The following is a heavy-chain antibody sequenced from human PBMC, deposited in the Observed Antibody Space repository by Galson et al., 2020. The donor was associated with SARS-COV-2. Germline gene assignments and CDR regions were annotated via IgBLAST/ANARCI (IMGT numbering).Heavy chain of an antibody. D-gene: IGHD3-22*01. CDR3: ARQGVNMIVLVTVPGWYFDL. V-gene: IGHV4-38-2*02. J-gene: IGHJ2*01. CDR1: GYTVSTTNY. Sequence: SETLYLTCTVSGYTVSTTNYWGWVRQPPGRGLEWTGSVYPSGTTYYNPSLKSRVTISVDTSKNQFSLRLDSVTAADTALYYCARQGVNMIVLVTVPGWYFDLWGRGTLVTVSS. CDR2: VYPSGTT.